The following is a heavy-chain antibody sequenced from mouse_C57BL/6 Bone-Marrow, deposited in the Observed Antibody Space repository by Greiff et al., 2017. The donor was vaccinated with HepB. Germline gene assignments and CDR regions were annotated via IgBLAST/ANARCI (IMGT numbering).Heavy chain of an antibody. CDR3: ARKEELGMDY. CDR2: IDPSDSYT. V-gene: IGHV1-59*01. Sequence: VQLQQPGAELVMPGASVKLSCKASGYTFTSYWMHWVKQRPGQGLEWIGVIDPSDSYTNYNQKFKGKATLTVDTSSSTAYMQLSSLTSEDSAVYYCARKEELGMDYWGQGTSVTVSS. D-gene: IGHD4-1*01. CDR1: GYTFTSYW. J-gene: IGHJ4*01.